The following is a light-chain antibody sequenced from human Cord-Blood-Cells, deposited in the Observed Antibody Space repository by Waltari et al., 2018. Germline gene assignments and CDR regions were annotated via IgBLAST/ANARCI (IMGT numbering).Light chain of an antibody. Sequence: QSALTQPRPVSGSPGQSVTNPCTGTSSDVGGYNYVSWYQQHPGKAPKLMIYDVSKRPSGVPVRFSGSESGNTASLTISGLQAEDEADDYCCSYAGSYTWVFGGGTKLTVL. CDR1: SSDVGGYNY. CDR3: CSYAGSYTWV. V-gene: IGLV2-11*01. CDR2: DVS. J-gene: IGLJ3*02.